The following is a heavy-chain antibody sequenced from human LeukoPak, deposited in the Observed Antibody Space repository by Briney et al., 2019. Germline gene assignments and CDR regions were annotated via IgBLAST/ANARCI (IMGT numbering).Heavy chain of an antibody. Sequence: PSETLSLTCTVSGGSISSSAYHWGWIRQPPGKGLEWIGSIYHSGSTYYNPSLKSRVTISVDTSKNQFSLKLSSVTAADTAVYYCARGRGYSQDYWGKGAPVTVSS. V-gene: IGHV4-39*07. D-gene: IGHD5-18*01. CDR2: IYHSGST. CDR3: ARGRGYSQDY. CDR1: GGSISSSAYH. J-gene: IGHJ4*03.